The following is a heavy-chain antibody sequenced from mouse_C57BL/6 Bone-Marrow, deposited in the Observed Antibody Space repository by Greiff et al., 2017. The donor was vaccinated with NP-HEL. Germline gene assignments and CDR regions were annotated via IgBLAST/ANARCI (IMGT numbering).Heavy chain of an antibody. CDR1: GYTFTSYG. D-gene: IGHD1-1*01. J-gene: IGHJ2*01. Sequence: VQLVESGAELARPGASVKLSCKASGYTFTSYGISWVKQRTGQGLEWIGEIYPRSGNTYYNEKFKGKATLTGDKSSSTAYMELRSLTSEDSAVYFCARFRGSSFFAYWGQGTTLTVSS. V-gene: IGHV1-81*01. CDR2: IYPRSGNT. CDR3: ARFRGSSFFAY.